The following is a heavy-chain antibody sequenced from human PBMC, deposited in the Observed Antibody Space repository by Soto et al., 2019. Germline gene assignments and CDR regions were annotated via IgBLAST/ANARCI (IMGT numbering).Heavy chain of an antibody. CDR3: ARAKYYGSPGDFDS. CDR1: GFTFSSYS. J-gene: IGHJ4*02. D-gene: IGHD3-10*01. Sequence: EVQLVESGGGLVQPGGSLRLSCAASGFTFSSYSMNWVRQAPGKGLEWVSYISSSSSTIYYADSVKGRFTISRDNAKNSLYLKMNSLRAEATAVYYCARAKYYGSPGDFDSWGKGTLVTVSS. CDR2: ISSSSSTI. V-gene: IGHV3-48*01.